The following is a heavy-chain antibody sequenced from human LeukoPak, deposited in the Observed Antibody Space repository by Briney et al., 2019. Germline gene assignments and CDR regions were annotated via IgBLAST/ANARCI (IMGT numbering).Heavy chain of an antibody. J-gene: IGHJ4*02. CDR2: LRYDGTNK. CDR1: GFSFSSYG. V-gene: IGHV3-30*02. CDR3: ARARNNYDSSGYSALDY. D-gene: IGHD3-22*01. Sequence: GGSLRLSCAASGFSFSSYGMHWVRQAPGKGLEWEASLRYDGTNKYYADSVKGRFTISRDNSKNTLYLQMNSLRAEDTAVYYCARARNNYDSSGYSALDYWGQGTLVTVSS.